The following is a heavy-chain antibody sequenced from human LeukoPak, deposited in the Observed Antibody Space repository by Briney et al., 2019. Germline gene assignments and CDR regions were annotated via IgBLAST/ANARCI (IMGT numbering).Heavy chain of an antibody. Sequence: GGSLRLSCAASGFSFSSNAMTWVRQAPGQGLEWVSSLHGGDTKPNYADSVKGRFTISRDNSKNTLYLQMNSLRAEDTAVYYCARVQGYWYFDLWGRGTLVTVSS. CDR1: GFSFSSNA. CDR2: LHGGDTKP. CDR3: ARVQGYWYFDL. V-gene: IGHV3-23*01. J-gene: IGHJ2*01.